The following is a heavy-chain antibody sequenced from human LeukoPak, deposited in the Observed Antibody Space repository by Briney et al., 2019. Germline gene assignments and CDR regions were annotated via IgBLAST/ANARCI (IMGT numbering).Heavy chain of an antibody. CDR1: GYTFNSYG. Sequence: ASVKVSCKTSGYTFNSYGISWVRQAPGQGLEWMGWISAYNGYTNYAQKLQGRVTMTTDASTSTAYMELRSLRSDDTAVYYCARDFAHRRVVTTHIGLDPWGQGTPVTVSS. D-gene: IGHD2-21*02. CDR3: ARDFAHRRVVTTHIGLDP. J-gene: IGHJ5*02. CDR2: ISAYNGYT. V-gene: IGHV1-18*01.